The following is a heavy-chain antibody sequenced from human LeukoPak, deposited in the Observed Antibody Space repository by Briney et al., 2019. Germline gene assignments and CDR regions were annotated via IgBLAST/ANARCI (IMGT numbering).Heavy chain of an antibody. J-gene: IGHJ6*03. CDR2: IHTIET. CDR1: GGSISGYF. CDR3: ARGLRDEERYYKYYYMDV. D-gene: IGHD3-22*01. Sequence: SETLSLTCTISGGSISGYFGTWIRQASGKGLEWIGYIHTIETKYNPSLQSRVSMSTDTSKNQFSLNLRSVTAADTAVYYCARGLRDEERYYKYYYMDVWGKGTTVTVSS. V-gene: IGHV4-4*09.